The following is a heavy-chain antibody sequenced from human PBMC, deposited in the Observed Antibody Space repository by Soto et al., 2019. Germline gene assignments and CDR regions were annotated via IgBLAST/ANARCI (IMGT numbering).Heavy chain of an antibody. D-gene: IGHD3-22*01. CDR1: GFTFSSYN. CDR3: VNPPGYYYDSSNYYSV. Sequence: TGGSLRLSCSASGFTFSSYNIHWVRQAPGKRLEYVSAISSNGGSTYYADSVKGRFTISRDDSKNTLYLQMSSLRAEDTAVYYCVNPPGYYYDSSNYYSVWGQGTLVTVSS. V-gene: IGHV3-64D*06. J-gene: IGHJ4*01. CDR2: ISSNGGST.